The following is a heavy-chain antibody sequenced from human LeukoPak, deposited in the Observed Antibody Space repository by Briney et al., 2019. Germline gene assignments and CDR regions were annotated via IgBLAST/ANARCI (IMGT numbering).Heavy chain of an antibody. CDR1: GGSISSYY. V-gene: IGHV4-59*01. Sequence: PSETLSLTCTGSGGSISSYYWSWIRQPPGKGLEWIGYIYYSGSTNYNPSLKSRVTISVDTSKNKFSLKLSSVTAADTAVYYCARGYSYGIADYWGQGTLVTVSS. D-gene: IGHD5-18*01. CDR2: IYYSGST. J-gene: IGHJ4*02. CDR3: ARGYSYGIADY.